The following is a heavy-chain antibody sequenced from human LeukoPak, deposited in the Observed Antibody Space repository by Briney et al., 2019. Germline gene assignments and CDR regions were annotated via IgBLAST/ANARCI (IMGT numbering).Heavy chain of an antibody. D-gene: IGHD2-2*01. J-gene: IGHJ4*02. Sequence: GGSLRLSCAASGFTFSSNYMYGVRQAPGKGLEWVSVIYSGGTTYYADSVKGRFTISRDNSKNTLHLQMNSLRAEDTAVYYCARDQSRYAYAAHWGQGTLVTVSS. CDR2: IYSGGTT. CDR3: ARDQSRYAYAAH. V-gene: IGHV3-66*01. CDR1: GFTFSSNY.